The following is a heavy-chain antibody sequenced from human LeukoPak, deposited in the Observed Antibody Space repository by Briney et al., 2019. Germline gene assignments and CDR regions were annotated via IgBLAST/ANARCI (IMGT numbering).Heavy chain of an antibody. J-gene: IGHJ4*02. D-gene: IGHD3-10*01. CDR2: INTGNGNT. CDR1: GYTFTSYY. V-gene: IGHV1-3*04. Sequence: ASVKVSCKASGYTFTSYYMHWVRQAPGQGLEWMGWINTGNGNTKYSQKFQGRVAITRDTSATTAYMDLTSLRSEDTAVYYCARGHDSGSYYPSFDYWGQGTLVTVSS. CDR3: ARGHDSGSYYPSFDY.